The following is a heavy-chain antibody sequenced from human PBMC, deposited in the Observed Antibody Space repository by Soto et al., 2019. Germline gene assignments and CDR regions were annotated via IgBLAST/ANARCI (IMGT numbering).Heavy chain of an antibody. V-gene: IGHV4-39*01. CDR1: GGSISSSSYY. Sequence: SETLSLTCTVSGGSISSSSYYWGWIRQPPGKGLEWIGSIYYSGSTYYNPSLKSRVTISVDTSKNQFSLKLSSVTAADTAVYYCAVLLRGYYGSGSYGPLDPWGRGTLVTVSS. CDR3: AVLLRGYYGSGSYGPLDP. D-gene: IGHD3-10*01. J-gene: IGHJ5*02. CDR2: IYYSGST.